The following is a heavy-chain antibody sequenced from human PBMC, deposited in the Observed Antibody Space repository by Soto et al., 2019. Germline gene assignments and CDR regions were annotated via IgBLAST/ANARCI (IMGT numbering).Heavy chain of an antibody. V-gene: IGHV1-69*01. J-gene: IGHJ6*02. CDR3: ARETPSAAAAYYYYGLDV. CDR1: GGTFSSYF. Sequence: QVQLVQSGAEVKKAGSSVKVSCKVSGGTFSSYFINWVRQAPGQGLEWLWGIIPVFGTASYAEKFQGRVTITADESTSTAYLELSSLRPDDTAVYYCARETPSAAAAYYYYGLDVWGQGTTVTVPS. CDR2: IIPVFGTA. D-gene: IGHD6-13*01.